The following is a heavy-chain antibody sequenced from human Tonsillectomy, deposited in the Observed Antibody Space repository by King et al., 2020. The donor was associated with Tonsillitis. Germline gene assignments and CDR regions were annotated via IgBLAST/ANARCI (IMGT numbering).Heavy chain of an antibody. Sequence: VQLQESGGGLIQPGRSLRLSCAGSGFIFDDYAMHWVRQAPGKGLEWVSGISWNSGNTGYADSVKGRFTISRDNAKNSLYLQMNSLRAEDTALYYCAKDSSIAARPWYLERWGRGTLAT. J-gene: IGHJ2*01. CDR2: ISWNSGNT. D-gene: IGHD6-6*01. V-gene: IGHV3-9*01. CDR1: GFIFDDYA. CDR3: AKDSSIAARPWYLER.